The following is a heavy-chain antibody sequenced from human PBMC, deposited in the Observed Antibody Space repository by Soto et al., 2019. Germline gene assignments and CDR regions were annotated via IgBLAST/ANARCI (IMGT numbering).Heavy chain of an antibody. V-gene: IGHV1-18*01. J-gene: IGHJ4*02. D-gene: IGHD6-19*01. Sequence: QVQLVQSGAEVKKPGASVKVSCKASGYTFTSYGISWVRQAPGQGLEWMGWISAYNGNTNYAQKLQGRVTMTTDTSTSTAYIELRSLRSDDTAVYYCARDPARRIAVAVRLGRGDLDYWGQGTLVTVSS. CDR2: ISAYNGNT. CDR3: ARDPARRIAVAVRLGRGDLDY. CDR1: GYTFTSYG.